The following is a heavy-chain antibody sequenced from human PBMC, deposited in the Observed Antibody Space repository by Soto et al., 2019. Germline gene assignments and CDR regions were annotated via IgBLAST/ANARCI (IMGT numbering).Heavy chain of an antibody. CDR1: GFTVSNYA. V-gene: IGHV3-21*01. J-gene: IGHJ4*02. Sequence: GGSLRLSCAASGFTVSNYAMSWVRQAPGKGLEWVSTISGSGSETYYADSVKGRFTISRDNAKNSLYLQMNSLRAEDTAVYYCARHTTNPYKIDYWGQGTLVTVSS. D-gene: IGHD1-1*01. CDR2: ISGSGSET. CDR3: ARHTTNPYKIDY.